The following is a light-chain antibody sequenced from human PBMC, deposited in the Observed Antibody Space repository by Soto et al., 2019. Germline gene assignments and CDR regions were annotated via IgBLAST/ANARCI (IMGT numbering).Light chain of an antibody. Sequence: DVQMTQSPSSLSASVGDSLTLTCRASQTVTSYLNWYQQKPGKDPKLLIYAASTLQSGVPPRFSGSGSGTEFTLTIISLQPEDFATYYCQQSYRFPKTFGRGTKVDIK. J-gene: IGKJ1*01. V-gene: IGKV1-39*01. CDR1: QTVTSY. CDR3: QQSYRFPKT. CDR2: AAS.